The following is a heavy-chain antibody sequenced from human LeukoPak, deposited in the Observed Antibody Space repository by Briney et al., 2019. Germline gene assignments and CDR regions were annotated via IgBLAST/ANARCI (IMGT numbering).Heavy chain of an antibody. D-gene: IGHD3-9*01. CDR3: AKDPYYDILTGYDF. Sequence: PGGSLRLSCAASGFTFSSYGMSWVRQAPGKGLEWVSAISGSGGSTYYADSVKGRFTISRDNSKNTLYLQMNSLRAEDTAVYYCAKDPYYDILTGYDFWGQGTLVTVSS. CDR1: GFTFSSYG. J-gene: IGHJ4*02. CDR2: ISGSGGST. V-gene: IGHV3-23*01.